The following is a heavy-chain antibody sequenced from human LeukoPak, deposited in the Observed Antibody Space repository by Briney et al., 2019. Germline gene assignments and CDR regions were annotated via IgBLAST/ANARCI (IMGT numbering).Heavy chain of an antibody. Sequence: GASVKVSCKASGYTFTSYGISWVRQAPGQGLEWMGWISAYNGNTNYAQKLQGRVTMTTDTSTSTAYMELRSLRSDDTAVYYCARDMTVPDDYVWGSYDYWGQGTLVTVSS. J-gene: IGHJ4*02. V-gene: IGHV1-18*01. D-gene: IGHD3-16*01. CDR2: ISAYNGNT. CDR3: ARDMTVPDDYVWGSYDY. CDR1: GYTFTSYG.